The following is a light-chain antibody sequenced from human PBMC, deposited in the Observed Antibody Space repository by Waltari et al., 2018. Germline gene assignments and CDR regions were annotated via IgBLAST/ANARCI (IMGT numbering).Light chain of an antibody. Sequence: DIQMTQSPSTLSASVGDRVTITCRASQSISSWLAWYQQKPGKAPKLLIYKASSLERGVPSRFSGSGSGTEFTLTISSLQPDDFATYYCQQYNSYSRFGPGTKVDIK. CDR3: QQYNSYSR. V-gene: IGKV1-5*03. CDR1: QSISSW. J-gene: IGKJ3*01. CDR2: KAS.